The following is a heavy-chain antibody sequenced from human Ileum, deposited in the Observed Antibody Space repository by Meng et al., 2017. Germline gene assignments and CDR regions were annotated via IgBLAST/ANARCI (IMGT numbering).Heavy chain of an antibody. J-gene: IGHJ4*01. V-gene: IGHV3-74*01. Sequence: GGSLRLSCAASGFPFSTYSMHWVRQAPGKGLVWVSQIKPDGNTISYADSVRGRFTISRDNAKSTLYLEMNSLRAEDAAVYYCARDNDWVVWDYWGHGTLVTVSS. CDR3: ARDNDWVVWDY. D-gene: IGHD1-1*01. CDR2: IKPDGNTI. CDR1: GFPFSTYS.